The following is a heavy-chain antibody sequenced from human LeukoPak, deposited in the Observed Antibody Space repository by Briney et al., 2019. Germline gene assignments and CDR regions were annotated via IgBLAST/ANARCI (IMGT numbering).Heavy chain of an antibody. V-gene: IGHV3-23*01. CDR3: AKTTAKPRYYYGSGSYYNV. CDR1: GFTFSSYA. D-gene: IGHD3-10*01. J-gene: IGHJ3*01. CDR2: ISGSGGST. Sequence: GGSLRLSCAASGFTFSSYAMSWVRQAPGKGLEWVSAISGSGGSTHYADSVKGRFTISRDNSKNTLYLQMNSLRAEDTAVYYCAKTTAKPRYYYGSGSYYNVWGQGTMVTVSS.